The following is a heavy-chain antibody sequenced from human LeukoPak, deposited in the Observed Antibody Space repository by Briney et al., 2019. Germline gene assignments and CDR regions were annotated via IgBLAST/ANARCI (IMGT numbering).Heavy chain of an antibody. CDR1: GFTFSSYW. Sequence: GGSLRLSCAASGFTFSSYWMHWVRQAPGKGLVWVSYINSDGSGTFYVDSVKGRFTISRDNAKNTLYLKMSSLRAEDTAVYYCARALPRSPWDDWGQGILVTVSS. CDR2: INSDGSGT. CDR3: ARALPRSPWDD. V-gene: IGHV3-74*01. J-gene: IGHJ4*02.